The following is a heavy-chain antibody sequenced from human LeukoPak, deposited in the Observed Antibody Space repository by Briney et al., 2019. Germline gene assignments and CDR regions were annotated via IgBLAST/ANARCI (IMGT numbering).Heavy chain of an antibody. Sequence: GGSLRLSCAAPGITFSSYAMSWVRQAPGKGLEWVSVISGSGGSTYYADSVKGRFTISRDNSKNTLYLQMNSLRAEDTAVYYCAKNGETYYYDSSDWTYFDYWGQGTLVTVSS. D-gene: IGHD3-22*01. CDR3: AKNGETYYYDSSDWTYFDY. CDR1: GITFSSYA. CDR2: ISGSGGST. J-gene: IGHJ4*02. V-gene: IGHV3-23*01.